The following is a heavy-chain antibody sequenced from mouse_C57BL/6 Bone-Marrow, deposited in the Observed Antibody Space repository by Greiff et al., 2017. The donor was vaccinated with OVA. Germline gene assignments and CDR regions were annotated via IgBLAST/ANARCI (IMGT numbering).Heavy chain of an antibody. V-gene: IGHV1-50*01. CDR2: IDPSDSYT. CDR1: GYTFTSYW. CDR3: ARNSYYSNYVAWFAY. D-gene: IGHD2-5*01. J-gene: IGHJ3*01. Sequence: QVQLQQPGAELVKPGASVKLSCKASGYTFTSYWMQWVKQRPGQGLEWIGEIDPSDSYTNYNQKFKGKATLTVDTSSSPAYMQLSSLTSEDSAVYYCARNSYYSNYVAWFAYWGQGTLVTVSA.